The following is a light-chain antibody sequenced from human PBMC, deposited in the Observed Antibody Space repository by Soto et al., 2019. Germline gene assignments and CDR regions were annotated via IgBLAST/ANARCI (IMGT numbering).Light chain of an antibody. CDR3: QQYNDWPPFT. CDR1: QSVSNN. J-gene: IGKJ3*01. Sequence: EIVMTQSPATLSVSPGERATLSCRASQSVSNNLAWYQQKPGQAPRLLIYDSSTRATGVTPRFSGSGSGTEFTLTISSLQSEDFAVYYCQQYNDWPPFTFGPGTTVDIK. V-gene: IGKV3-15*01. CDR2: DSS.